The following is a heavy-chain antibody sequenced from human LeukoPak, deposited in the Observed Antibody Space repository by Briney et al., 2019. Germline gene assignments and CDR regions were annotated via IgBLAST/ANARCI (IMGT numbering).Heavy chain of an antibody. CDR1: GGYISSHY. CDR3: ARDVPASIATYHFDY. CDR2: IYTSGST. J-gene: IGHJ4*02. D-gene: IGHD6-6*01. Sequence: SETLSLTCTVSGGYISSHYWSWIRQPAGKGLEWIGRIYTSGSTNYNPSLKSRVTMSLDTSKNQFSLKLSSVTAADTAVYYCARDVPASIATYHFDYWGQGTLVTGSS. V-gene: IGHV4-4*07.